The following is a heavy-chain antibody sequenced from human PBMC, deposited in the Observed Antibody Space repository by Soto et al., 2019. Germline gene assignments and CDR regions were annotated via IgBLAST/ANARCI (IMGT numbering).Heavy chain of an antibody. J-gene: IGHJ6*02. D-gene: IGHD1-20*01. CDR2: IASDGSNE. Sequence: PGGSLRLSCAASGFAFSRYAMHWVRQAPGKVLEWVALIASDGSNEYYASSVKGRFTISRDTSKNMVNLQMSSLRVDDTAVYYCEKDLGVVDEGVQTTWAYNALDVWGQGTTGAVSS. CDR3: EKDLGVVDEGVQTTWAYNALDV. V-gene: IGHV3-30*18. CDR1: GFAFSRYA.